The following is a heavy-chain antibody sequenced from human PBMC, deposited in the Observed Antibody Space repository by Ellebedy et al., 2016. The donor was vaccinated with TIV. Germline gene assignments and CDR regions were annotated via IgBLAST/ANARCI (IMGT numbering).Heavy chain of an antibody. D-gene: IGHD3-10*01. CDR2: IYYTVAT. CDR1: GDSFSSAIYS. J-gene: IGHJ4*02. V-gene: IGHV4-39*01. Sequence: MPSETLPLTCTVSGDSFSSAIYSWAWIRQAPRRGLVWIGTIYYTVATDYNASLKTPVTLSVDRSKNEFSLTLTSVTAADTGVDFCARLNRAHYGPAYFDLWGQGILVTVSS. CDR3: ARLNRAHYGPAYFDL.